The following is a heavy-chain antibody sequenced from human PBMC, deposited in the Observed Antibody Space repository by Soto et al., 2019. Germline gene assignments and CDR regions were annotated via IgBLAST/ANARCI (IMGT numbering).Heavy chain of an antibody. CDR2: ASYDGSYK. CDR1: GFTFSSFG. J-gene: IGHJ4*02. V-gene: IGHV3-30*18. CDR3: AKDRSVVATTPDFDY. Sequence: QVQLVESGGGVVQPGRSLRLSCAASGFTFSSFGMHWVRQAPGKGLEWVAVASYDGSYKYYADSVKGRFTISRDNSKNTLYRQMNSLRAEDTAVYYCAKDRSVVATTPDFDYWGQGTLVTVSS. D-gene: IGHD5-12*01.